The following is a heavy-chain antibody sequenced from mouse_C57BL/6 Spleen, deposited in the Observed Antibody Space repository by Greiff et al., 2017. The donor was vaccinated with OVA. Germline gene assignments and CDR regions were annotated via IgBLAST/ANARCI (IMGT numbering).Heavy chain of an antibody. CDR2: IWNGGGT. J-gene: IGHJ3*01. CDR1: GFSLTRYA. Sequence: VQRVESGPGLVAPSQSLSITCTVSGFSLTRYAISWVRQPPGKGLELLGVIWNGGGTNYNSALKSRLSISKDNSKSQVFLKMNSLQTDDTARYYCARYDYGFAYWGQGTLVTVSA. D-gene: IGHD2-4*01. CDR3: ARYDYGFAY. V-gene: IGHV2-9-1*01.